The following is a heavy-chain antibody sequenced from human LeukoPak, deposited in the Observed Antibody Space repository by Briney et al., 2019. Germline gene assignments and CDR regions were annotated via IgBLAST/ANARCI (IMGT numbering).Heavy chain of an antibody. Sequence: SETLSLTCTVSGGSISGYYWSWIRQPPGKGLEWIGYIYYSGSTNYNPSLKSRVTISVDTSKNQFCLKLSSVTAADTAVYYCARGREWEPKVFDYWGQGTLVTVSS. J-gene: IGHJ4*02. CDR3: ARGREWEPKVFDY. D-gene: IGHD1-26*01. CDR1: GGSISGYY. V-gene: IGHV4-59*01. CDR2: IYYSGST.